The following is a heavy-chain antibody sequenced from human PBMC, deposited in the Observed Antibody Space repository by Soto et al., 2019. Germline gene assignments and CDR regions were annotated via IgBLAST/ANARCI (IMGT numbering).Heavy chain of an antibody. CDR1: GGSFSGYY. D-gene: IGHD6-13*01. CDR2: INHSGST. J-gene: IGHJ6*02. V-gene: IGHV4-34*01. CDR3: ARGLIVGIAAAGPKGDYYYYGMDV. Sequence: SETLSLTCAVYGGSFSGYYWSWIRRPPGKGLEWIGEINHSGSTNYNPSLKSRVTISVDTSKNQFSLKLSSVTAADTAVYYCARGLIVGIAAAGPKGDYYYYGMDVWGQGTTVTVSS.